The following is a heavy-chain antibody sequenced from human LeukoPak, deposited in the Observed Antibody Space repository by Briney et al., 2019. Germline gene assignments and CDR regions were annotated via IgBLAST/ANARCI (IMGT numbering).Heavy chain of an antibody. CDR2: IKRKTAGGTT. V-gene: IGHV3-15*01. CDR3: TTEYSVFAFDI. D-gene: IGHD5-12*01. CDR1: GFTFSDAW. Sequence: PGGSLRLSCAASGFTFSDAWLSWVCQAPGKGLEWVGRIKRKTAGGTTDYAAPVKGRFTISRDDSKNTLYLQMNSLKTEDTAVYYCTTEYSVFAFDIWGQGTMVTVSS. J-gene: IGHJ3*02.